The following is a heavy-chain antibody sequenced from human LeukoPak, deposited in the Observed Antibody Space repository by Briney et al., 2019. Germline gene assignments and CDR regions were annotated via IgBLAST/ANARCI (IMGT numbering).Heavy chain of an antibody. D-gene: IGHD3-10*01. CDR3: ARVGSEWLVNDY. Sequence: GGSLRLSCAASGFTFSSYAMCWVRQAPGKGLEWVSAISGSGGSTYYADSVKGRFTISRDNSKNTLYLQMNSLRDEDTALYYCARVGSEWLVNDYWGQGTLVTVSS. J-gene: IGHJ4*02. CDR2: ISGSGGST. V-gene: IGHV3-23*01. CDR1: GFTFSSYA.